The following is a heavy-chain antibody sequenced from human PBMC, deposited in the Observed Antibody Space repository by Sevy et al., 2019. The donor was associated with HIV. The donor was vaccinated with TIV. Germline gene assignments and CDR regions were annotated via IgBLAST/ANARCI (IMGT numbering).Heavy chain of an antibody. V-gene: IGHV3-23*01. CDR3: AKFGDYYDSGGYYWYFDF. Sequence: GGSLRLSCAASGFIFSDYAMSWVRQAPGKGLEWVSSISGGDDSTYYAHSVKGRFTVSRDNSKNTLYLQMNTLRAGDTALYYCAKFGDYYDSGGYYWYFDFWGRGTLVTVSS. D-gene: IGHD3-22*01. CDR2: ISGGDDST. J-gene: IGHJ2*01. CDR1: GFIFSDYA.